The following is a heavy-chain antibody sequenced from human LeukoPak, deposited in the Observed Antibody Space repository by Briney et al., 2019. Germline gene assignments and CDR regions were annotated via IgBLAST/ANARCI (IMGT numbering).Heavy chain of an antibody. CDR1: GYTFTGYY. CDR2: INPNSGGT. J-gene: IGHJ4*02. V-gene: IGHV1-2*02. CDR3: ARDPGGTQAFNFDY. Sequence: ASVKVSCKASGYTFTGYYMHWVRQAPGQGLEWMGWINPNSGGTNYAQKFQGRVTMTRDTSISTAYMELSRLRSDDTAVYYCARDPGGTQAFNFDYWGQGTLVTVSS. D-gene: IGHD6-13*01.